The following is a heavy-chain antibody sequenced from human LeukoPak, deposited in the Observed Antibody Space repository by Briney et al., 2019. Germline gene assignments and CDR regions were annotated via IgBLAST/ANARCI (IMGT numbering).Heavy chain of an antibody. Sequence: SETLSLTCTVSGGSISSYYWSWIRQPPGKGLEWIGYIYYSGSTNYNPSLKSRVTISVDTSKNQFSLKLSSVTAEDTAVYYCARVHSSYLGYTYYYMDVWGKGTTVTVSS. CDR2: IYYSGST. CDR3: ARVHSSYLGYTYYYMDV. CDR1: GGSISSYY. V-gene: IGHV4-59*12. J-gene: IGHJ6*03. D-gene: IGHD6-13*01.